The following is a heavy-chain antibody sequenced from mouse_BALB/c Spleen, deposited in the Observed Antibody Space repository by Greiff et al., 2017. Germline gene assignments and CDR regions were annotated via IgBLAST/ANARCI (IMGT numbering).Heavy chain of an antibody. J-gene: IGHJ3*01. CDR3: ARERDGYYGWFAY. D-gene: IGHD2-3*01. CDR2: INPSSGYT. V-gene: IGHV1-4*01. Sequence: QVHVKQSGAELARPGASVKMSCKASGYTFTSYTMHWVKQRPGQGLEWIGYINPSSGYTNYNQKFKDKATLTADKSSSTAYMQLSSLTSEDSAVYYCARERDGYYGWFAYWGQGTLVTVSA. CDR1: GYTFTSYT.